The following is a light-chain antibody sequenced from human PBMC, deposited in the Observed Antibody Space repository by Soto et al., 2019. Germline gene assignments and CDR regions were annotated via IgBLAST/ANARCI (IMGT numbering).Light chain of an antibody. V-gene: IGKV3-11*01. CDR1: QSVGTY. Sequence: EIVLTQSPATLSLSPGERATLSCRASQSVGTYLAWYQQKPGQSPRLLMFDVSNRATGISARFSGSGSGTDVTLTISSLEPEDFGVYYCQHRSIWPVSFGQGTRLEIK. CDR3: QHRSIWPVS. J-gene: IGKJ5*01. CDR2: DVS.